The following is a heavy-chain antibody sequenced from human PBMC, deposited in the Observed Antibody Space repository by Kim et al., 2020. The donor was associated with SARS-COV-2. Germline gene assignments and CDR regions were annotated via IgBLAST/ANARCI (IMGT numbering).Heavy chain of an antibody. Sequence: DSVKGRFTITRDNAKNTLYLQMNSLRAEDTAVYYCAKERAIAARPSPFDYWGQGTLVTVSS. CDR3: AKERAIAARPSPFDY. D-gene: IGHD6-6*01. V-gene: IGHV3-23*01. J-gene: IGHJ4*02.